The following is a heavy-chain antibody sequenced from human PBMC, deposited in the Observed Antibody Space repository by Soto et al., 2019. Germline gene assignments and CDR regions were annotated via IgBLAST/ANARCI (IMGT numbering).Heavy chain of an antibody. D-gene: IGHD5-12*01. CDR1: GRIFSSFP. J-gene: IGHJ4*02. V-gene: IGHV1-69*06. CDR3: ASVGSRDGYHYVLES. Sequence: QVQLVQSGAEVKKPGSSVKVSCKASGRIFSSFPISWVRQAPGQGREWMGGVITVSATTRYAPKFQGRVTISAVNSAGIGYMELRRRESEDTAMYFCASVGSRDGYHYVLESWGQGTLVTVSS. CDR2: VITVSATT.